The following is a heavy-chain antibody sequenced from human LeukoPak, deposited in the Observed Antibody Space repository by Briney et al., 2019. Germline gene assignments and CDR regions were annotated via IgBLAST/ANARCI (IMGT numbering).Heavy chain of an antibody. D-gene: IGHD4-23*01. CDR2: IKEDGSEI. Sequence: PGGSLRLSCAASAFTFSNYWMSWVRQAPGKGLEWVAHIKEDGSEINYVDSVKGRFTISRDNAKNSLYLQVNSLRVDDTAVYYCARDRGYSTFDYWGQGTLVTVSS. CDR1: AFTFSNYW. V-gene: IGHV3-7*01. CDR3: ARDRGYSTFDY. J-gene: IGHJ4*02.